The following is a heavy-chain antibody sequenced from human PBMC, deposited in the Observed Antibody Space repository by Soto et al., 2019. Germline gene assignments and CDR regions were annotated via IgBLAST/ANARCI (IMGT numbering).Heavy chain of an antibody. Sequence: EVQLLESGGGLVQPGGSLRLSCAASGFTFSINAMSWVRQAPGKGLEWVSAIRGSAGSTYYADSVKGRFTISRDNSKNMLYLQMNSLRAEDTALYYWAKSLRGVMIDFDYWGQGTLVTVSS. D-gene: IGHD3-10*01. V-gene: IGHV3-23*01. J-gene: IGHJ4*02. CDR1: GFTFSINA. CDR2: IRGSAGST. CDR3: AKSLRGVMIDFDY.